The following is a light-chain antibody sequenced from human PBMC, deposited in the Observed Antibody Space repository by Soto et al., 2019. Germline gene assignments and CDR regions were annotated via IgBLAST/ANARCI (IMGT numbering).Light chain of an antibody. V-gene: IGKV3D-15*01. Sequence: EIVMTQSPATLSVSPGARATLSCRASQSVSSNLAWYQQKPGQAPRLLIQGASSRATGIPDRFSGSGSGTDFTLTISSLQPEDFATYYCLQHNSYPITFGQGTRLEIK. CDR3: LQHNSYPIT. CDR1: QSVSSN. J-gene: IGKJ5*01. CDR2: GAS.